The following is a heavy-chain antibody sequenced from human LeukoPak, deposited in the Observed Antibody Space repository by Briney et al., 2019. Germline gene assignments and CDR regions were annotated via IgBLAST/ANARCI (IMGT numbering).Heavy chain of an antibody. CDR3: ARAGPDSSSWADY. D-gene: IGHD6-13*01. Sequence: ASVKVSCKASGYTFTSYAMHRVRQAPGQRLEWMGWINAGNGNTKYSQKFQGRVTITRDTSASTGYMELSSLRSEDTAVYYCARAGPDSSSWADYWGQGTLVTVSS. CDR2: INAGNGNT. CDR1: GYTFTSYA. V-gene: IGHV1-3*01. J-gene: IGHJ4*02.